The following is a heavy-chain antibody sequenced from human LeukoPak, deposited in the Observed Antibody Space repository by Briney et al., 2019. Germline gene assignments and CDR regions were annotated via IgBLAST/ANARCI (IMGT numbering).Heavy chain of an antibody. CDR1: GGSFRGYY. CDR3: ARGSTTVVRNFDY. Sequence: SETLSLTCAVYGGSFRGYYWSWIRQPPGKGLEWIGEINHSGSTKYNPSLKSRVTISVDTSKNQFSLKLSSVTAADTAVYYCARGSTTVVRNFDYWGQGTLVTVSS. CDR2: INHSGST. J-gene: IGHJ4*02. V-gene: IGHV4-34*01. D-gene: IGHD4-23*01.